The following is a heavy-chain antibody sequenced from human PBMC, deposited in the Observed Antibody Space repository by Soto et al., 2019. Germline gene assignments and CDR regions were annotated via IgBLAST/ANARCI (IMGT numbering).Heavy chain of an antibody. CDR2: IYYSGST. CDR3: ARDDSSSGNWFDP. D-gene: IGHD6-6*01. Sequence: SETLSLTCTVSGGSISSGGYYWSWIRQHPGKGLEWIGYIYYSGSTYYNPSLKSRVTISVDTSRNQFSLKLSSVTAADTAVYYCARDDSSSGNWFDPWGQGTLVTVSS. CDR1: GGSISSGGYY. V-gene: IGHV4-31*03. J-gene: IGHJ5*02.